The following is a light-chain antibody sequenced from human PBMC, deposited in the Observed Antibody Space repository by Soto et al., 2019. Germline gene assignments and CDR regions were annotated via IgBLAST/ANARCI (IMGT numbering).Light chain of an antibody. CDR3: ATWDDSLPAV. Sequence: QSVLTQPPSASATPGQRVTISCSGSSYNIGTNYVYWYQHLPGTAPKLLIYRNDQRPSGVPDRFSGSMSGTAASLAIGGLRSEDEADYYCATWDDSLPAVFGGGTKVTVL. J-gene: IGLJ2*01. CDR1: SYNIGTNY. V-gene: IGLV1-47*01. CDR2: RND.